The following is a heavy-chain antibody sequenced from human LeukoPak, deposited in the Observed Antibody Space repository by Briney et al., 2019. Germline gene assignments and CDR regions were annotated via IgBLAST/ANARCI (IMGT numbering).Heavy chain of an antibody. CDR2: INSDGSDT. J-gene: IGHJ3*02. CDR1: GFTFSNYW. V-gene: IGHV3-74*01. Sequence: GGSLRLSCAASGFTFSNYWMHWVRQAPGKGLGWVSRINSDGSDTSYADSVKGRFTISRDNAKNTLYLQMNGLRAGDTAVYYCTAMASFDIWGQGTMVTVSS. D-gene: IGHD5-18*01. CDR3: TAMASFDI.